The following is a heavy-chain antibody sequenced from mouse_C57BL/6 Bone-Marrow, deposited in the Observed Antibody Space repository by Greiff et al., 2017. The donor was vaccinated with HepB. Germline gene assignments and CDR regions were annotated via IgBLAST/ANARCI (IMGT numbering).Heavy chain of an antibody. J-gene: IGHJ2*01. CDR3: TSPYGYYGY. CDR1: GYTFTSYW. D-gene: IGHD2-3*01. V-gene: IGHV1-5*01. Sequence: EVQLQQSGTVLARPGASVKMSCKTSGYTFTSYWMHWVKQRPGQGLEWIGAIYPGNSDTSYNQKFKGKAKLTAVTSASTAYMELSGLTSEDSAVYYCTSPYGYYGYWGQGTTHTVSS. CDR2: IYPGNSDT.